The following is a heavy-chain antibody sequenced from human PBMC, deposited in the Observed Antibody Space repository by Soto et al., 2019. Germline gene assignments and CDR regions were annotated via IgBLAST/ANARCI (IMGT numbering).Heavy chain of an antibody. CDR2: ISAYNGNT. CDR1: GYTFTSYG. Sequence: GASVKVSCKASGYTFTSYGISWVRQAPGQGLEWMGWISAYNGNTNYAQKLQGRVTMTTDTSTSTAYMELRSLRSDDTAVYYCARDPGITMVRGAFDIWGQGTMVTVSS. D-gene: IGHD3-10*01. J-gene: IGHJ3*02. CDR3: ARDPGITMVRGAFDI. V-gene: IGHV1-18*01.